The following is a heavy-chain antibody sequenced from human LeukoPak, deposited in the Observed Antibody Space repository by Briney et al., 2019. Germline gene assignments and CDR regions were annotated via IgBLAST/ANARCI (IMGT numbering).Heavy chain of an antibody. V-gene: IGHV4-39*07. J-gene: IGHJ4*02. CDR2: IYYSGST. CDR1: GGSISSSSYY. CDR3: ARPVFGKTYYFDY. Sequence: PSETLSLTCTVSGGSISSSSYYWGWLRQPPGKGLEWIGSIYYSGSTYYNPSLKSRVTISVDTSKNQFSLKLSSVTAADTAVYYCARPVFGKTYYFDYWGQGTLVTVSS. D-gene: IGHD3-3*01.